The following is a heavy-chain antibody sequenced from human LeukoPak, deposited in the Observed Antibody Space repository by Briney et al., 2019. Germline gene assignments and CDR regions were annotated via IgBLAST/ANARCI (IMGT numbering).Heavy chain of an antibody. J-gene: IGHJ4*02. CDR2: IYHSGST. Sequence: SETLSLTCTVSGGSISSGDYSWSWIRQPPGKDLEWIGYIYHSGSTYYNPSLKSRVTMSLDRSKNQFSLKLSSVTAADTAVYYCASESASGNYYPHWGQGTLVTVSS. D-gene: IGHD3-10*01. CDR3: ASESASGNYYPH. CDR1: GGSISSGDYS. V-gene: IGHV4-30-2*01.